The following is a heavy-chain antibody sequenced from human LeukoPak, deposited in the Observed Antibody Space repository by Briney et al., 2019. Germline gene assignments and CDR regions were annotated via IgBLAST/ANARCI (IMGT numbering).Heavy chain of an antibody. CDR2: INPHSGGT. V-gene: IGHV1-2*02. CDR3: ARDSSYSSSLYYSEY. J-gene: IGHJ4*02. D-gene: IGHD6-6*01. CDR1: GYTFTDYY. Sequence: GASVKVSCKASGYTFTDYYMHWVRQAPGQGLEWMGWINPHSGGTNYAQKFQGRVTMTRDTSISTVYMEVSRLRSDDTAVYYCARDSSYSSSLYYSEYWGQGTLVTVSS.